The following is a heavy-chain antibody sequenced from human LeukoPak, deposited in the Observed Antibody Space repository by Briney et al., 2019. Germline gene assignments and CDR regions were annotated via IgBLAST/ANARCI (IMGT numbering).Heavy chain of an antibody. J-gene: IGHJ3*02. CDR1: GFTFSSYS. D-gene: IGHD1-14*01. CDR3: VSSEPGVDAFDI. Sequence: GGSLRLSCAASGFTFSSYSMNWVRQAPGKGLEWVSYISSSSSTIYYADSVKGRFTISRDNAKNSLYLQMNSLRAEDTAVYSCVSSEPGVDAFDIWGQGTMVTVSS. CDR2: ISSSSSTI. V-gene: IGHV3-48*01.